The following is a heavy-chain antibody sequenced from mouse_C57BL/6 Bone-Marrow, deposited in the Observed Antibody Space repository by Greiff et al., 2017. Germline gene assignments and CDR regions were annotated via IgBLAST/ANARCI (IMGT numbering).Heavy chain of an antibody. D-gene: IGHD2-1*01. CDR2: IYPGGGYT. V-gene: IGHV1-63*01. CDR3: AKKEGKGYFDD. CDR1: GYTFTNYW. Sequence: VQLQQSGAELVRPGTSVKMSCKASGYTFTNYWIGWAKQRPGHGLEWIGDIYPGGGYTNYNEKFKGKATLTADKSSSTAYMQFSSLTSEDSAIYCCAKKEGKGYFDDWGQGTTLTVSS. J-gene: IGHJ2*01.